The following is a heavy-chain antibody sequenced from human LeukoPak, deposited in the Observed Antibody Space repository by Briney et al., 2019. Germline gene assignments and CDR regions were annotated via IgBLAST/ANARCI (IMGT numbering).Heavy chain of an antibody. D-gene: IGHD6-13*01. CDR1: GFTFSSYA. CDR2: ISYDGSNK. CDR3: AKERAMYSSSWYTFDY. Sequence: PGGSLRLSCAASGFTFSSYAMHWVRQAPGKGLEWVAVISYDGSNKYYADSVKGRFTISRDNSIHTLYLQMNSLRAEDTAVYYCAKERAMYSSSWYTFDYWGQGTLVTVSS. J-gene: IGHJ4*02. V-gene: IGHV3-30-3*01.